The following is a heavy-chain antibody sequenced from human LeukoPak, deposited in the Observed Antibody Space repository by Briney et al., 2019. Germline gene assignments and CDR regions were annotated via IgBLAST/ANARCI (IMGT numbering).Heavy chain of an antibody. V-gene: IGHV3-11*01. D-gene: IGHD5-24*01. CDR1: GFTFSDYY. J-gene: IGHJ4*02. Sequence: PGGSLRLSCAASGFTFSDYYMSWIRQAPGKGLEWVSYISSSGSTIYYADSVKGRFTISRDNAKNSLYLQMNSLRAEDMAVYYCARDGSPEMATANFDYWGQGTLVTVSS. CDR2: ISSSGSTI. CDR3: ARDGSPEMATANFDY.